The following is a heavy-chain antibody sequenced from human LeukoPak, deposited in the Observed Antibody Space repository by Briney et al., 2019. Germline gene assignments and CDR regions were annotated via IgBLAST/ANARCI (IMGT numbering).Heavy chain of an antibody. Sequence: SETLSLTCTVSGGSISTSNYYWGWIRQPPGKGLEWIGEINHSGSTNYNPSLKSRVTISVDTSKNQFSLKLSSVTAADTAVYYCARLPKQQLSRHYYYYYMDVWGKGTTVTISS. V-gene: IGHV4-39*07. CDR1: GGSISTSNYY. CDR2: INHSGST. J-gene: IGHJ6*03. CDR3: ARLPKQQLSRHYYYYYMDV. D-gene: IGHD6-13*01.